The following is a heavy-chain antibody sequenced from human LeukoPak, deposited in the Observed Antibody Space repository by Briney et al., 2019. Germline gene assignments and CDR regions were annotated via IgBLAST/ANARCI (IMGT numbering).Heavy chain of an antibody. V-gene: IGHV4-30-4*01. CDR1: GGSLSSGDYY. J-gene: IGHJ3*02. D-gene: IGHD3-22*01. CDR2: IYYSGST. Sequence: SETLSLTCTVSGGSLSSGDYYWSWIRQPPGTGLEWIGYIYYSGSTYYNPSLKSRVTISVDTSKNQFSLKLSSVTAADTAVYYCAIYYDSSGYYYPRRDAFDIWGQGTMVTVSS. CDR3: AIYYDSSGYYYPRRDAFDI.